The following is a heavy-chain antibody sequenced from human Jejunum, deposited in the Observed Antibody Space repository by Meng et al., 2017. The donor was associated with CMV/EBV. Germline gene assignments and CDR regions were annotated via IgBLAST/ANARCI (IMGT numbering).Heavy chain of an antibody. V-gene: IGHV4-34*01. D-gene: IGHD3-10*01. J-gene: IGHJ5*01. Sequence: VPLQQGSDGLLKPSGTPSLTLAVDSGSVTAYYWTWIRQAPGKGPDWIGEVTHGGSTTYNPSLASRVSISVDKPKKQFSLTLNSVTAADTAVYYCAKGRANYFGSKHNYFDSWGRGTLVTVSS. CDR1: SGSVTAYY. CDR3: AKGRANYFGSKHNYFDS. CDR2: VTHGGST.